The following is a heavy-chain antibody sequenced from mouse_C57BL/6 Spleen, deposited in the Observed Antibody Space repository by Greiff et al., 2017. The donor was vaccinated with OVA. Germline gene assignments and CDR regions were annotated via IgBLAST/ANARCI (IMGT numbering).Heavy chain of an antibody. CDR1: GFTFTDYY. V-gene: IGHV7-3*01. Sequence: EVQLVESGGGLVQPGGSLSLSCAASGFTFTDYYMSWVRQPPGKALEWLGFIRNKANGYTTEYSASVKGRFTISRDNSQSILYLQMNALRAEDSATYYCARSPITTVYFDVWGTGTTVTVSS. D-gene: IGHD1-1*01. J-gene: IGHJ1*03. CDR2: IRNKANGYTT. CDR3: ARSPITTVYFDV.